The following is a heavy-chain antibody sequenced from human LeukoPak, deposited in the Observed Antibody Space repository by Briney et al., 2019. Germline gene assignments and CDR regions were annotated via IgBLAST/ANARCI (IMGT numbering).Heavy chain of an antibody. D-gene: IGHD5-12*01. V-gene: IGHV4-59*01. CDR3: TTEVVASTPNNFYYSAMDV. CDR2: ISNSGGT. J-gene: IGHJ6*02. CDR1: GGSISSYY. Sequence: PSETLSLTCTVSGGSISSYYWSWIRQPPGKGLEWIGYISNSGGTNYNPSLKSRVTISVETSKNQLSLKLTSVTAADTAVYYCTTEVVASTPNNFYYSAMDVWGQGTTVTASS.